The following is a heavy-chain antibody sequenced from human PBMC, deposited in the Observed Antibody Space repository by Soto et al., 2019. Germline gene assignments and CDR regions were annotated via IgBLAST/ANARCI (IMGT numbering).Heavy chain of an antibody. Sequence: RGSLRLSCAASGFTFDDYTMHWVRQAPGKGLEWVSLISWDGGSTYYADSVKGRFTISRDKSKNSLYLQMNSLRTEDTALYYCAKDGGGTYDSSLFDYWGQGTLVTVSS. CDR1: GFTFDDYT. V-gene: IGHV3-43*01. CDR3: AKDGGGTYDSSLFDY. CDR2: ISWDGGST. D-gene: IGHD3-22*01. J-gene: IGHJ4*02.